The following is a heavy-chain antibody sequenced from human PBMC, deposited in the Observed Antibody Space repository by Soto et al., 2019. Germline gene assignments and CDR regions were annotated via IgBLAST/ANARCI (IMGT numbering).Heavy chain of an antibody. V-gene: IGHV1-3*01. CDR1: GYTFITYA. Sequence: ASVKVSCKASGYTFITYAMHWVRQAPGQRLEWMGWINAGNGNTKYSQKFQGRVSITRDTSASTAYMELSSLRSEDTAVYYCARGIIVGGWYPYYFDYWGQGTPVTVSS. J-gene: IGHJ4*02. CDR2: INAGNGNT. D-gene: IGHD6-19*01. CDR3: ARGIIVGGWYPYYFDY.